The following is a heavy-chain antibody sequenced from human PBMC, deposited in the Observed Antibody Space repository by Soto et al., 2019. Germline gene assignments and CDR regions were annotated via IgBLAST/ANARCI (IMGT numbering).Heavy chain of an antibody. V-gene: IGHV1-69*01. CDR1: GGTFSSYA. CDR2: IIPIFGTA. D-gene: IGHD2-15*01. J-gene: IGHJ3*02. Sequence: QVQLVQSGAEVKKPGSSVKVSCKASGGTFSSYAISWVRQAPGQGLEWMGGIIPIFGTANYAQKFQGRVTITADESTSTAYMELSSLRSEDTAVYYCASGGRYCSGGSCYFSAFDILGQGTMVTVSS. CDR3: ASGGRYCSGGSCYFSAFDI.